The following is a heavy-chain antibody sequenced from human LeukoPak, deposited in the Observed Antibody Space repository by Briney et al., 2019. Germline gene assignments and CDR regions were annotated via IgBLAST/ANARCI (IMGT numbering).Heavy chain of an antibody. D-gene: IGHD1-26*01. V-gene: IGHV4-4*09. J-gene: IGHJ4*02. CDR1: SGSISSYY. CDR2: IYSSGST. Sequence: SETLSLTCTVSSGSISSYYWSWIRQPPGKGLEWIGYIYSSGSTTHNPSLKSRVTISVDTSKNQFSLRLRSVTAADTAVYYCAKYWEQFGSFEHWGQGTLVTVSS. CDR3: AKYWEQFGSFEH.